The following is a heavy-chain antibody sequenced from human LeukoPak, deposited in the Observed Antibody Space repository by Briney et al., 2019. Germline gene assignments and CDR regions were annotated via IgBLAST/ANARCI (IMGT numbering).Heavy chain of an antibody. CDR1: GFTFTTYS. CDR2: ISNDGDKK. D-gene: IGHD3-9*01. J-gene: IGHJ4*02. V-gene: IGHV3-30-3*01. Sequence: GGSFRLSCAASGFTFTTYSMHWVLQAPGKGLEWVAAISNDGDKKYYADSVKGQFTISRDNSKNTLYLQMNSLRAEDTAVYYCAKVKQGKILRYFDWLSPVCFDYWGQGTLVTVSS. CDR3: AKVKQGKILRYFDWLSPVCFDY.